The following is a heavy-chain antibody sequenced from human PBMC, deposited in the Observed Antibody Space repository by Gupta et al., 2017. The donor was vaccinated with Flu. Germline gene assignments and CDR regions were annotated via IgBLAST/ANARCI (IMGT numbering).Heavy chain of an antibody. Sequence: QVQLVQSGAEVKKPGTSVQVSCKASGYTFNFYDINWVRQATGKGAEWLGWMNPNSGNTAYEQKFQGRVAMTRNTSINTAYLELSSLGSDDTAVYYCARGRFCSGNDCYSDYWGQGTLVTVSS. V-gene: IGHV1-8*01. J-gene: IGHJ4*02. CDR2: MNPNSGNT. CDR1: GYTFNFYD. CDR3: ARGRFCSGNDCYSDY. D-gene: IGHD2-15*01.